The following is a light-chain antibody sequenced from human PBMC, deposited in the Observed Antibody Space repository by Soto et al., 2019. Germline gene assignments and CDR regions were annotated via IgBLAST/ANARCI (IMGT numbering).Light chain of an antibody. Sequence: EIVLTQSPGTLSLSPGERATLSCRASQSVSTNYLAWYQQKPGQSPRLLIYGATSRATGIPDRFSGSGSGTDFILTISRLEPEDFAVYYCQQYGSSPPTFGQGTKVDIK. V-gene: IGKV3-20*01. CDR2: GAT. CDR1: QSVSTNY. J-gene: IGKJ1*01. CDR3: QQYGSSPPT.